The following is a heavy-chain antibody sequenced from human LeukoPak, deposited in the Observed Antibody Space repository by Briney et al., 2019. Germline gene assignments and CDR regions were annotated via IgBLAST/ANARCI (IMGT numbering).Heavy chain of an antibody. D-gene: IGHD2-15*01. CDR1: GGSISSSSYY. CDR2: IYYSGST. J-gene: IGHJ4*02. V-gene: IGHV4-39*01. Sequence: PSETLSLTCTVSGGSISSSSYYWGWIRQPPGKGLEWIGRIYYSGSTYYNPSLKSRVTISVDTSKNQFSLKLSSVTAADTAVYYCARHTVVVVAATGYYFDYWGQGTLVTVSS. CDR3: ARHTVVVVAATGYYFDY.